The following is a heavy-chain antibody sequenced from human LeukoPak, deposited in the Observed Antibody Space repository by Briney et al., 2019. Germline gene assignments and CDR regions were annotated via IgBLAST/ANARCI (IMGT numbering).Heavy chain of an antibody. CDR2: ISYDGSNK. D-gene: IGHD3-22*01. Sequence: GRSLRLSCAASGFTFSSYAMHWVRQAPGKGLEWVAVISYDGSNKYYADSVKGRFTISRDNSKNTLYLQMNSLRAEDTAVYYCGRHQGYHFDYSGYYAIDYWGQGTLVTVSS. V-gene: IGHV3-30-3*01. J-gene: IGHJ4*02. CDR3: GRHQGYHFDYSGYYAIDY. CDR1: GFTFSSYA.